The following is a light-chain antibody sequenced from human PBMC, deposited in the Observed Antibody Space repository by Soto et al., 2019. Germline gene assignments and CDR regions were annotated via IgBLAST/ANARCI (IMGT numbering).Light chain of an antibody. CDR2: EVS. Sequence: QSVLTQPASVSGSPGQSITISYTGTSSDVGGYNYVSWYQQHPGKAPKLMIYEVSNRPSGVSNRLSGSKSGNTASLTISGLQAEDEADYYCSSYTSSSTYVFGTGTKVTVL. J-gene: IGLJ1*01. CDR3: SSYTSSSTYV. V-gene: IGLV2-14*01. CDR1: SSDVGGYNY.